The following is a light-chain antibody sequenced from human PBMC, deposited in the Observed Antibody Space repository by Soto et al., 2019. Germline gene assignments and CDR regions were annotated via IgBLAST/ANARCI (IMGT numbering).Light chain of an antibody. CDR2: DAS. J-gene: IGKJ1*01. CDR3: QQRSNWPPWT. V-gene: IGKV3-11*01. Sequence: EIVLTQSPATLSSSPGERATLSCRASQSVSSYLAWYQQKPGQAPRLLIYDASNRATGIPARFSGSGSGTDFTLTIRSLEPEDFAVYYCQQRSNWPPWTFGQGTKVEIK. CDR1: QSVSSY.